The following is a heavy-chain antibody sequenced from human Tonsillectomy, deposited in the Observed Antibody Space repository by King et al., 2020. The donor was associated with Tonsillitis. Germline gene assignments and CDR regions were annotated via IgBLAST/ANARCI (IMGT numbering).Heavy chain of an antibody. CDR3: AREMGRGLPAASGAFDL. J-gene: IGHJ3*01. D-gene: IGHD3-10*01. CDR1: GFTFSTYA. V-gene: IGHV3-30*04. CDR2: ISYDGSNK. Sequence: QLVQSGGGVVQPGRSLRLSCAPSGFTFSTYAIHWVRQAPGKGLEWVALISYDGSNKYYADSVKGRFTISRDNSKNTLYLQMNSLRAEDTAVYYCAREMGRGLPAASGAFDLWGQGTMVTVSS.